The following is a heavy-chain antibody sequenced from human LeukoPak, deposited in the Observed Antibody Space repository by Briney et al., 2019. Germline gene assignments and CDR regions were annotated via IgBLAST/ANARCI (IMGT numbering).Heavy chain of an antibody. CDR1: GFTISSYW. V-gene: IGHV3-74*01. D-gene: IGHD6-6*01. Sequence: GGSLRLSCAASGFTISSYWMHWVRQAPGKGLVWVSRINSDGSSTSYADSVKGRFTISRDNAKNTLYLQMNSLRAEDTAVYYCARADSSSPYFDYWGQGTLVTVSS. J-gene: IGHJ4*02. CDR2: INSDGSST. CDR3: ARADSSSPYFDY.